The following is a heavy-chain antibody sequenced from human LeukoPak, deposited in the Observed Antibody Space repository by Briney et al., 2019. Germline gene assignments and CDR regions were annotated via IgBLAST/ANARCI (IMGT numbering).Heavy chain of an antibody. V-gene: IGHV3-64*01. D-gene: IGHD5-24*01. J-gene: IGHJ4*02. CDR2: ISSNGGST. CDR3: AREGWGEMATILDY. CDR1: GFTFSSYA. Sequence: GGSLRLSCAASGFTFSSYAMHWVRQAPGKGLEYVSAISSNGGSTYYANFVKGRFTISRDNSKNTLYLQMGSLRAEDMAVYYCAREGWGEMATILDYWGQGTLVTVSS.